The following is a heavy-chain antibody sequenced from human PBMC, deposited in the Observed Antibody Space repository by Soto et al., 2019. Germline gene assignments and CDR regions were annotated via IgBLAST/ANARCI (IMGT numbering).Heavy chain of an antibody. CDR3: AKFPGDLLWSGYYSYYFDY. CDR2: ISGSGGST. V-gene: IGHV3-23*01. D-gene: IGHD3-3*01. CDR1: GFTFSSYA. J-gene: IGHJ4*02. Sequence: GGSLRLSCAASGFTFSSYAMSWVRQAPGKGLEWVSAISGSGGSTYYADSVKGRFTISRDNSKNTLYLQMNSLRAEDTAVYYCAKFPGDLLWSGYYSYYFDYWGQGTLVTVSS.